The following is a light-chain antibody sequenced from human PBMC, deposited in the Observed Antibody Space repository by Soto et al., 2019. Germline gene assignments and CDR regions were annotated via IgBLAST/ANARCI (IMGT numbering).Light chain of an antibody. CDR3: QQLNSYPPAFT. Sequence: DIQLTQSPSFLSASVGDRVTITCRASQGISSYLAWCQQRPGKAPKLLIYAASTLQSGVPSRFSGSGSGTEFTLTITSLQPEDFATYFCQQLNSYPPAFTFGPGTKVDIK. CDR2: AAS. V-gene: IGKV1-9*01. CDR1: QGISSY. J-gene: IGKJ3*01.